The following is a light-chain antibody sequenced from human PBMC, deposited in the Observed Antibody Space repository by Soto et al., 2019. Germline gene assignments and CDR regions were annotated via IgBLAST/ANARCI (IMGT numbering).Light chain of an antibody. V-gene: IGKV3-15*01. J-gene: IGKJ5*01. CDR3: QQYNNWPLT. CDR2: GAS. CDR1: RSVSNN. Sequence: EIVMTQSPATLSVSPGERVTLSCRASRSVSNNLAWHQQRPGQAPRLLIYGASTRATGIPARFSGSWSGTEFTLTISSLQSEDSAVCYCQQYNNWPLTFSQGTRLQI.